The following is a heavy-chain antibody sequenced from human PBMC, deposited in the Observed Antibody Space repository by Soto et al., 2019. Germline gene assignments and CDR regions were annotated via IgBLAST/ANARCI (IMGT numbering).Heavy chain of an antibody. CDR3: ARASDHKSSTFDY. Sequence: PSDTLSLTFSPSGGTISAYYWTWIRQTPVKGLEWIGYVYYSGSTNYNPSLKSRVTMSVDTSRNQFSLRLGSVTAADTAVYYCARASDHKSSTFDYWGHGTLVT. D-gene: IGHD2-21*02. CDR1: GGTISAYY. CDR2: VYYSGST. J-gene: IGHJ4*01. V-gene: IGHV4-59*01.